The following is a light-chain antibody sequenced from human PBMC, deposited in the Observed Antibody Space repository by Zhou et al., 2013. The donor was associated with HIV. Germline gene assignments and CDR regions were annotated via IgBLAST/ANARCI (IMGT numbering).Light chain of an antibody. CDR1: QSVSSY. Sequence: EIVLTQSPATLSLSPGEGATLSCRASQSVSSYLAWYQQKPGQAPRLLIYDVSNRATGIPARFSGSGSGTDFTLTISRLEPEDFAVYFCQQYGSSPLTFGGGTKVEIK. V-gene: IGKV3-20*01. CDR2: DVS. CDR3: QQYGSSPLT. J-gene: IGKJ4*01.